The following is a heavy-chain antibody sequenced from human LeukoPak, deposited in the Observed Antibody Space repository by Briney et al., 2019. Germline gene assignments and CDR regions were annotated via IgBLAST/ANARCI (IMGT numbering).Heavy chain of an antibody. Sequence: GGSLRLSCAASGFTFSSYWMSWVRQAPGKGLEWVANINQDGSGKYYVDSVKGRFTISRDNAKNSLYLQMNSLRAEDTAVYYSARVVGAGYFDLSGRGTLVTVSS. D-gene: IGHD1-26*01. J-gene: IGHJ2*01. V-gene: IGHV3-7*01. CDR2: INQDGSGK. CDR1: GFTFSSYW. CDR3: ARVVGAGYFDL.